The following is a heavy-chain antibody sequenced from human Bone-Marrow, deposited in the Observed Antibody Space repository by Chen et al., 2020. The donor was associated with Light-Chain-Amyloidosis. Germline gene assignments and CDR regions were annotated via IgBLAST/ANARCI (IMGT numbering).Heavy chain of an antibody. CDR2: IFLGGRT. J-gene: IGHJ2*01. D-gene: IGHD3-16*01. Sequence: QAQLQESGPGLVKASETLSLICTVSGDSINGQYWSWIRQPAGKGLEWIGRIFLGGRTDYNPSLKSRVTMSGDMTKNHLSLKLTSMTAADAAVYYCARGPGTWVRSWYFDLWGRGTLVTVSS. V-gene: IGHV4-4*07. CDR1: GDSINGQY. CDR3: ARGPGTWVRSWYFDL.